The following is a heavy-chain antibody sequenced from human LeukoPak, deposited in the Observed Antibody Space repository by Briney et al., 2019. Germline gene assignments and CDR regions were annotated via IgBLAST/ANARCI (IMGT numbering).Heavy chain of an antibody. CDR2: IIPIFGTA. CDR3: ARDEKYSSSPRYYYYYYMDV. CDR1: GGTFSSYA. V-gene: IGHV1-69*01. Sequence: SVKVSCKASGGTFSSYAISWVRQAPGQGLEWMGGIIPIFGTANYAQKFQGRVTITADESTSTAYMELSSLRSEDTAVYYCARDEKYSSSPRYYYYYYMDVWGKGTTVTVSS. D-gene: IGHD6-13*01. J-gene: IGHJ6*03.